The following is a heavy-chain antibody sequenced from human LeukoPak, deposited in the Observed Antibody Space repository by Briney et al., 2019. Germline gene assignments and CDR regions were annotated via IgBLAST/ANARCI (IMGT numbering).Heavy chain of an antibody. V-gene: IGHV3-66*02. Sequence: PGGSLRLSCAASGFTVSSNYMSWVRQAAGKGLEWVSILYSGGSTYYANSVKGRFTISRDNSKNTLYLQMNSLRSQTSDVCYWARGGALYIWGPGRLVTVSS. J-gene: IGHJ3*02. CDR3: ARGGALYI. CDR2: LYSGGST. CDR1: GFTVSSNY. D-gene: IGHD3-16*01.